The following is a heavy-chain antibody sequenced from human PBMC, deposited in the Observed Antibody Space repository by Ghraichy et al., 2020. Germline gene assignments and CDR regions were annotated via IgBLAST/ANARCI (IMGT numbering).Heavy chain of an antibody. CDR2: ISSSSSTI. V-gene: IGHV3-48*01. D-gene: IGHD3-22*01. CDR3: ARDLLKVDSSGYSNY. J-gene: IGHJ4*02. CDR1: GFTFSSYS. Sequence: GGSLRLSCAASGFTFSSYSMNWVRQAPGKGLEWVSYISSSSSTIYYADSVKGRFTISRDNAKNSLYLQMNSLRAEDTAVYYCARDLLKVDSSGYSNYWGQGTLVTVSS.